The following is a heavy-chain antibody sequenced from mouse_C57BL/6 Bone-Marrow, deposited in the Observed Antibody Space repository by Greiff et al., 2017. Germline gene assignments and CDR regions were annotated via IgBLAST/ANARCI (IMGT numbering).Heavy chain of an antibody. CDR3: ARRYYYGSGRYFDV. D-gene: IGHD1-1*01. Sequence: EVQLVESGGDLVKPGGSLKLSCAASGFTFSSYGMSWVRQTPDKRLEWVATISSGGSYTYYPDSVKGRFTISRDNAKNTLYLQMSSLKSEDTAMXACARRYYYGSGRYFDVWGTGTTVTVSS. V-gene: IGHV5-6*01. CDR2: ISSGGSYT. CDR1: GFTFSSYG. J-gene: IGHJ1*03.